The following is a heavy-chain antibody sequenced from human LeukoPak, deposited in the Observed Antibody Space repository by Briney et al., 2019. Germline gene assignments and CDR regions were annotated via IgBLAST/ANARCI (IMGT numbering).Heavy chain of an antibody. CDR1: GFTFSSHA. CDR2: ISSGSGRT. V-gene: IGHV3-23*01. Sequence: PGGSLRLSCAASGFTFSSHAMSWVRQAPGKGLEWVSSISSGSGRTYYADSVKGRFTISRDNSKNTLYLQMNSLRAEDAAVYYCANSQRSSWNYYFDYWGQGTLVTVSS. CDR3: ANSQRSSWNYYFDY. J-gene: IGHJ4*02. D-gene: IGHD6-13*01.